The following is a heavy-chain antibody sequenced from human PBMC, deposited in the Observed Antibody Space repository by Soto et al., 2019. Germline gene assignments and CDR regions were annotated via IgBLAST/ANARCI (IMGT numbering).Heavy chain of an antibody. D-gene: IGHD3-22*01. V-gene: IGHV1-69*08. CDR1: GGTFSSYT. J-gene: IGHJ3*02. Sequence: ASVKVSCKASGGTFSSYTISWVRQAPGQGLEWMGRIIPILGTANYAQKFQGRVTITADESTSTAYMELSSLRSEDTAVYYCARPYDSSGYYFPPDAFDIWGPGTMVTVSS. CDR2: IIPILGTA. CDR3: ARPYDSSGYYFPPDAFDI.